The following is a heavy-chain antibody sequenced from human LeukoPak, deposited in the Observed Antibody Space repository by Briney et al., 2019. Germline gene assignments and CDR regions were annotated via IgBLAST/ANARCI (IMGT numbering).Heavy chain of an antibody. V-gene: IGHV3-23*01. CDR2: IFPSGGEI. J-gene: IGHJ4*02. CDR1: GFTFSTFA. D-gene: IGHD2-8*02. Sequence: GGSLRLSCAASGFTFSTFAIIWVRQPPGKGLEWVSSIFPSGGEIHYADSVRGRFTISRDNSKSTLSLQMNSLRAEDTAIYYCATYRQVLLPFESWGQGALVTVSS. CDR3: ATYRQVLLPFES.